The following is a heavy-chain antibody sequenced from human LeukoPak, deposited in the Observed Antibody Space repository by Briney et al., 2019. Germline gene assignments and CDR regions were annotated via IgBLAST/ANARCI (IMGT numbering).Heavy chain of an antibody. Sequence: PGGSLRLSCAASGFTFSSYAMSWVRQAPGKGLEWVSAISGSGGSTYYADSVKGRFTISRDNSKNTLYLQMNSLRAEDAAVHYCAKDMEWFGEFEFDYWGQGTLVTVSS. CDR1: GFTFSSYA. J-gene: IGHJ4*02. CDR2: ISGSGGST. V-gene: IGHV3-23*01. D-gene: IGHD3-10*01. CDR3: AKDMEWFGEFEFDY.